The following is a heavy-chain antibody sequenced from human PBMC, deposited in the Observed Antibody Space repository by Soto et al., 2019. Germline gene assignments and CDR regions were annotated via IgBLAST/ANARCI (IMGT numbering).Heavy chain of an antibody. CDR3: ARLEYTLYKWFDP. CDR1: GFTFDDYA. D-gene: IGHD1-1*01. Sequence: GGSLRLSCAASGFTFDDYAMHWVRQAPGKGLEWVSGISWNSGSVGYADSVKGRFTISRDNAKNSLYLQMNSLRAEDTALYYCARLEYTLYKWFDPWGQGTLVTVSS. V-gene: IGHV3-9*01. J-gene: IGHJ5*02. CDR2: ISWNSGSV.